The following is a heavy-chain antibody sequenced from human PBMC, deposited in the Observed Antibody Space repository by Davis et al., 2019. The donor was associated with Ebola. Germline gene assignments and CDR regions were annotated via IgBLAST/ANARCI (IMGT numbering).Heavy chain of an antibody. CDR2: ISSSSSYI. D-gene: IGHD3-10*01. Sequence: GESLKISCAASGFTFSSYSMNWVRQAPGKGLEWVSSISSSSSYIYYADSVKGRFTISRDNAKNSLYLQMNSLRAEDTAAYYCARDLVGFGESRLDCWGQGTLVTVSS. V-gene: IGHV3-21*01. CDR1: GFTFSSYS. CDR3: ARDLVGFGESRLDC. J-gene: IGHJ4*02.